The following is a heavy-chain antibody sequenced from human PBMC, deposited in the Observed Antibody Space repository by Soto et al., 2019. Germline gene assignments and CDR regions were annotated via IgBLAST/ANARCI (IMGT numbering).Heavy chain of an antibody. Sequence: PGGSLRLSCSASGFNFNAYAMHWVRQAPGKGLEYVSAISSNGGSTYYADSVRDRFTISRDNSQNTLYLQIYSLKTEDTAVYYCAKDRTSKTRAFDSWGQGTLVTVSS. CDR2: ISSNGGST. CDR1: GFNFNAYA. J-gene: IGHJ4*02. V-gene: IGHV3-64D*08. CDR3: AKDRTSKTRAFDS.